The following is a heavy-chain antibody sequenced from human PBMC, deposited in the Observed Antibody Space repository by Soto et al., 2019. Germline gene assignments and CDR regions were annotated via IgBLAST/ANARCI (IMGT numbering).Heavy chain of an antibody. CDR3: ARDAQRAGFDY. J-gene: IGHJ4*02. Sequence: GGSLRLSCAASGFTFSSYGMHWVRQAPGKGLEWVAVIWYDGSNKYYADSVKGRFTISRDNSKNTLYLQMNSLRAEDTAVYYCARDAQRAGFDYWGQGTLVTVSS. CDR2: IWYDGSNK. D-gene: IGHD6-19*01. CDR1: GFTFSSYG. V-gene: IGHV3-33*01.